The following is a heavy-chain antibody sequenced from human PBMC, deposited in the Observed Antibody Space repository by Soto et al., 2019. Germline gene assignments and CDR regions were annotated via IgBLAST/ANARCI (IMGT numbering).Heavy chain of an antibody. Sequence: QVQLVESGGGVVQPGRSQRLSCAASGFTFRSYGMHWVRQAPGKGLEWVALMSFDGSNKYYADSVRGRFTISSDNSKSTLYLQMDILRPEDTAVYYCAKEFGWELQLSHPYYNSGMDVWGQGTTVTVSS. J-gene: IGHJ6*02. V-gene: IGHV3-30*18. CDR2: MSFDGSNK. D-gene: IGHD1-1*01. CDR1: GFTFRSYG. CDR3: AKEFGWELQLSHPYYNSGMDV.